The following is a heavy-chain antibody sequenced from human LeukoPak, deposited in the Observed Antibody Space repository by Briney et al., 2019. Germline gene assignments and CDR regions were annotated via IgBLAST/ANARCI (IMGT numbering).Heavy chain of an antibody. D-gene: IGHD3-22*01. CDR1: GFSFSSYA. J-gene: IGHJ4*02. V-gene: IGHV3-23*01. CDR2: ISWSGGST. CDR3: AKGVYYYDSSGYYYTYHFDY. Sequence: GGSLRLSCAVSGFSFSSYAMSWVRQAPGKGLEWVSAISWSGGSTYYADSVKGRFTIYRDNSKNTLFLQMNSLRAEDTAVYYCAKGVYYYDSSGYYYTYHFDYWGQGTLVTVSS.